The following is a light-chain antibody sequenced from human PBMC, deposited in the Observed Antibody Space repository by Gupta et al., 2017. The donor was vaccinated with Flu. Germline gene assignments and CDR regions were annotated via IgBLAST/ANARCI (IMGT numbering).Light chain of an antibody. V-gene: IGKV1-27*01. CDR1: QGISNY. J-gene: IGKJ3*01. CDR2: AAS. CDR3: QGYDSVGFT. Sequence: QMTQSPSSLSASVGDRVTITCRASQGISNYLAWYQQRPGKVPRLVIYAASALQSGVPSRFSGSGSGTXFTLTIXSLQPEDVATYYCQGYDSVGFTFGXGARVDIK.